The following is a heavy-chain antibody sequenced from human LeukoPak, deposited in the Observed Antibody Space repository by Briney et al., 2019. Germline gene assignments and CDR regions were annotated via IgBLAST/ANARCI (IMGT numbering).Heavy chain of an antibody. J-gene: IGHJ4*02. Sequence: SETLSLTCTVSGGSISSYYWSWIRQPPGKGLEWIGYIYYSGSTNYSPSLKSRLTISVDTSKDQFSLKLSSVTAADTAVYYCARGSSVLNYFDSWGQGTLVTVSS. V-gene: IGHV4-59*01. CDR1: GGSISSYY. CDR3: ARGSSVLNYFDS. D-gene: IGHD6-6*01. CDR2: IYYSGST.